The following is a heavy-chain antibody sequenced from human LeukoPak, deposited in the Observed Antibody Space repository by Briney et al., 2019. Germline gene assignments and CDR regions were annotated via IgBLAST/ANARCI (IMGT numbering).Heavy chain of an antibody. CDR2: ISSSGSTI. CDR1: GFPFSDYY. Sequence: GGSLSLSCAASGFPFSDYYMSWIRQAPGKGLEWVSYISSSGSTIYYADSVKGRFTISRDNAKNSLYLQMNSLRAEDTAVYYCAKGLGSGSGYFDYWGQGTRVTVSS. J-gene: IGHJ4*02. V-gene: IGHV3-11*01. D-gene: IGHD3-10*01. CDR3: AKGLGSGSGYFDY.